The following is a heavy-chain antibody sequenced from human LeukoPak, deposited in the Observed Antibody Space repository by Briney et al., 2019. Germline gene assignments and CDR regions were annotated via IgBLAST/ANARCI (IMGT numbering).Heavy chain of an antibody. D-gene: IGHD3-3*01. CDR1: GGSISSSSYY. J-gene: IGHJ3*02. V-gene: IGHV4-39*01. CDR3: ARSYSRYDFWSGYYTSDDAFDI. CDR2: IYYSGST. Sequence: NPSETLSLTCTVSGGSISSSSYYWGWIRQPPGKGLEWIGSIYYSGSTYYNPSLKSRVTISVDTSKNQFSLKLSSVTAADTAVYYCARSYSRYDFWSGYYTSDDAFDIWGQGTMVTVSS.